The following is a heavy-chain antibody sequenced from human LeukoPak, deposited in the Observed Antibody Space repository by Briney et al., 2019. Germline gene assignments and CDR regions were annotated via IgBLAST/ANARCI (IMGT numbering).Heavy chain of an antibody. CDR3: AKLVPSDDFWSGYLGWFDP. J-gene: IGHJ5*02. CDR2: ISGSGGST. Sequence: GGSLRLSCAASGFTFSSYAMSWVRQAPGKGLERVSAISGSGGSTYYADSVKGRFTISRDNSKNTLYLQMNSLGAEDTAVYYCAKLVPSDDFWSGYLGWFDPWGQGTLVTVSS. D-gene: IGHD3-3*01. CDR1: GFTFSSYA. V-gene: IGHV3-23*01.